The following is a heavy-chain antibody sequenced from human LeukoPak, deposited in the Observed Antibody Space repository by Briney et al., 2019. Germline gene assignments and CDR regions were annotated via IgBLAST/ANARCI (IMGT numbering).Heavy chain of an antibody. D-gene: IGHD3-22*01. V-gene: IGHV3-48*02. CDR2: IICTSSTI. Sequence: PGRTLRPSCAVAGFTSSSYGMHWVRQAPRKGLEWVSYIICTSSTINFTHSVKGRFTISRDNAKNSLYLQVYSLRDEDTAVYYCARAAPYYYDSSGYSAFDSWGQGTMVTV. CDR3: ARAAPYYYDSSGYSAFDS. J-gene: IGHJ3*02. CDR1: GFTSSSYG.